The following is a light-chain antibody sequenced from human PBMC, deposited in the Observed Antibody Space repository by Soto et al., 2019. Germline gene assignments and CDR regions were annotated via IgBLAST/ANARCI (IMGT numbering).Light chain of an antibody. CDR3: QQYNSSSGT. Sequence: DIQMTQSPSTLSASVGDRVTITCRASQSISSWLAWYQQKPGKAPKPLIYKASSLESGVPSRFSGSGSGTEFTLTISSLQPYDFATYYCQQYNSSSGTFGQGTKV. V-gene: IGKV1-5*03. CDR2: KAS. J-gene: IGKJ1*01. CDR1: QSISSW.